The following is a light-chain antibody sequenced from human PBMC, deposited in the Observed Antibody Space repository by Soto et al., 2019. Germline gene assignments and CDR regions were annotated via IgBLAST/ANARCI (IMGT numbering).Light chain of an antibody. Sequence: DIQMTQSPTSLSASVGDRVTITCRASQDIRNFVAWYQQKPGKAPKLLIYAASTLQSGVPSRFSGSGSGTDFTLTINSLQPEAVATCSCQKYSSVPVFGPGTKVEIK. V-gene: IGKV1-27*01. CDR3: QKYSSVPV. CDR1: QDIRNF. CDR2: AAS. J-gene: IGKJ3*01.